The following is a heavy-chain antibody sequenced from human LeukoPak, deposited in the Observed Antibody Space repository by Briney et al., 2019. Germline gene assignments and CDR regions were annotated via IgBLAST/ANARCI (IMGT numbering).Heavy chain of an antibody. Sequence: GGSLRLSYAASGFTFSNYGMHWVRQAPGKGLEWVALISHDGSNKYYADSVKGRFTISRDNSKNTLSLQLNTLRPEDTAVYYCAKRDGRGWLYFDNWGQGTLVTVSS. J-gene: IGHJ4*02. CDR1: GFTFSNYG. V-gene: IGHV3-30*18. D-gene: IGHD6-19*01. CDR3: AKRDGRGWLYFDN. CDR2: ISHDGSNK.